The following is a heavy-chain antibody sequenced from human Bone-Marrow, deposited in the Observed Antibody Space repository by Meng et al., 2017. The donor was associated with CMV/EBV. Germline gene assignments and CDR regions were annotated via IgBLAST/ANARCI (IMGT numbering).Heavy chain of an antibody. J-gene: IGHJ3*02. D-gene: IGHD2-2*01. V-gene: IGHV3-9*03. CDR2: ISWNSGSI. CDR3: AAYCSSTSCYEGHAFDI. CDR1: GFTFDDYA. Sequence: SCAASGFTFDDYAMHWVRQAPGKGLEWVSGISWNSGSIGYADSVKGRFTISRDNAKNSLYLQMNSLRAEDMALYYCAAYCSSTSCYEGHAFDIWGQGTMVTVSS.